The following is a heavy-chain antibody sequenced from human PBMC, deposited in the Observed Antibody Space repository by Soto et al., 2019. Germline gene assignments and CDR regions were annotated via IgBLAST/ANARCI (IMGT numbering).Heavy chain of an antibody. D-gene: IGHD2-2*01. CDR1: DGSISSYY. CDR3: GRHVTSIPAASWFDP. V-gene: IGHV4-59*08. CDR2: IYYSGST. J-gene: IGHJ5*02. Sequence: SETLSLTCTVSDGSISSYYWSWIRQPPGKGLEWIGYIYYSGSTNYNPSLKSRVTISVDTSKNQFSLKLSSVTAADTAVYYCGRHVTSIPAASWFDPWGQGTLVTVSS.